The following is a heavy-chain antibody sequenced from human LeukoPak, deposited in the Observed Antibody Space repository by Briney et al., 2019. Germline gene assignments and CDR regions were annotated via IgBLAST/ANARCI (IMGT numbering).Heavy chain of an antibody. CDR3: AKDPGGWFGELLYIFDY. J-gene: IGHJ4*02. CDR2: ISYDGSNK. CDR1: GFTFSSYG. Sequence: GGSLRLSCAASGFTFSSYGTHWVRQAPGKGLEWVAVISYDGSNKYYADSVKGRFTISRDNSKNTLYLQMNSLRAEDTAVYYCAKDPGGWFGELLYIFDYWGQGTLVTVSS. D-gene: IGHD3-10*01. V-gene: IGHV3-30*18.